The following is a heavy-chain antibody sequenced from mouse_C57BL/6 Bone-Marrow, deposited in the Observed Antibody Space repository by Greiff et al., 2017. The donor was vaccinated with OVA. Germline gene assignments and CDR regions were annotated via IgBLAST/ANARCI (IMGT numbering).Heavy chain of an antibody. CDR2: IYPRSGNT. CDR3: ARLLITTVGAKGY. Sequence: QVQLKQSGAELARPGASVKLSCKASGYTFTSYGISWVKQRTGQGLEWIGEIYPRSGNTYYNEKFKGKATLTADKSSSTAYMELRSLTSEDSAVYFCARLLITTVGAKGYWGQGTTLTVSS. CDR1: GYTFTSYG. D-gene: IGHD1-1*01. J-gene: IGHJ2*01. V-gene: IGHV1-81*01.